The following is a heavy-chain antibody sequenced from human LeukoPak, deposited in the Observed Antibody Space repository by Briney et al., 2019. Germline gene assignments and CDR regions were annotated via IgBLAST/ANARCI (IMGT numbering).Heavy chain of an antibody. CDR1: GFTFSNYA. D-gene: IGHD1-20*01. J-gene: IGHJ3*02. V-gene: IGHV3-23*01. CDR2: ISDGGAGT. CDR3: AKGITLTTRGAFHI. Sequence: GGSLRLSCAASGFTFSNYAMNWVRQAPGKGLEWVSAISDGGAGTYYADSAQGRFTISRDNSRNTVYLQMNSLRAEDTALYYCAKGITLTTRGAFHIWGQGTMVTVSS.